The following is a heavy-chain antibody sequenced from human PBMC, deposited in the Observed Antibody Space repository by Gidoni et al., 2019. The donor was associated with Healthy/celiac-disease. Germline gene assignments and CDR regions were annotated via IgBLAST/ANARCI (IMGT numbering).Heavy chain of an antibody. CDR2: ISSSSSYI. Sequence: EVQLVESGGGLVKPGGSLRLSCAASGFTCSSYSMNWVRQAPGKGLECVSSISSSSSYIYYADSVKGRFTISRDNAKNSLYRQMNSLRAEDTAVYYCARVRGHIVVVTAPFDYWGQGTLVTVSS. CDR1: GFTCSSYS. V-gene: IGHV3-21*01. CDR3: ARVRGHIVVVTAPFDY. D-gene: IGHD2-21*02. J-gene: IGHJ4*02.